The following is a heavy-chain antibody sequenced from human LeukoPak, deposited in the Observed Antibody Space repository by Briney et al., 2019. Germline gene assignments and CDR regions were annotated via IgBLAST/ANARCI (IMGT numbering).Heavy chain of an antibody. J-gene: IGHJ4*02. CDR1: GFTFSTYG. CDR2: IRYDGSNK. Sequence: GGSLRLSCAASGFTFSTYGMHWVRQAPGKGLEWVAFIRYDGSNKYYADSVKGRFTISRDNSKNTLYLQMNSLRTEDTAVYYCAKRALNSGTIDYWGQGTLVTVSS. D-gene: IGHD5-12*01. V-gene: IGHV3-30*02. CDR3: AKRALNSGTIDY.